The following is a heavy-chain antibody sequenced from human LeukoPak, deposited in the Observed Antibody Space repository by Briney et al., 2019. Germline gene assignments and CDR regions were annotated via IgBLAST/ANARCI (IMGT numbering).Heavy chain of an antibody. J-gene: IGHJ4*02. CDR1: GFTFSSYG. CDR2: ISDGGSSI. V-gene: IGHV3-48*03. D-gene: IGHD6-6*01. Sequence: PGGSLRLSCAASGFTFSSYGMNWARQAPGKGLEWIAYISDGGSSIFYPDSVKGRFTISRDNAKNSLYLQMNSLRAEDTAVYYCARSIHHDFWGQGTLVTVSS. CDR3: ARSIHHDF.